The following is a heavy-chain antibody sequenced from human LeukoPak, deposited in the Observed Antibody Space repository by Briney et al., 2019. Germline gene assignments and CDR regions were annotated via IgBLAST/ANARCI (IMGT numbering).Heavy chain of an antibody. CDR2: IYHSGST. CDR3: ARSSIAARHYYYYYMDV. CDR1: GYSISSGYY. V-gene: IGHV4-38-2*02. D-gene: IGHD6-6*01. J-gene: IGHJ6*03. Sequence: SETLSLACTVSGYSISSGYYWGWIRQPPGKGLEWIGSIYHSGSTYYNPSLKSRVTISVDTSKNQFSLKLSSVTAADTAVYYCARSSIAARHYYYYYMDVWGKGTTVTVSS.